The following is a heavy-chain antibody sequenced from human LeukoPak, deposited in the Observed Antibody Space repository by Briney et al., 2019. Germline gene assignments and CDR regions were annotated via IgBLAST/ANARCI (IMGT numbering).Heavy chain of an antibody. V-gene: IGHV4-34*01. J-gene: IGHJ6*04. CDR2: INHSGST. D-gene: IGHD6-19*01. Sequence: SETLSLTCAVYGGSFSGYYWSWIRQPPGKGLEWIGEINHSGSTNYNPSLKSRVTISVGTSKNQFSLKLSSVTAADTAVYYCARQPGIAVPDPYYYYGMDAWGKGTTVTVSS. CDR3: ARQPGIAVPDPYYYYGMDA. CDR1: GGSFSGYY.